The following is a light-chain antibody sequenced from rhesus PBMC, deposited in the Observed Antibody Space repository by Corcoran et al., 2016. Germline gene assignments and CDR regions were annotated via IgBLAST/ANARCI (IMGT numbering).Light chain of an antibody. J-gene: IGKJ2*01. CDR1: QSLLYSSNNKNY. Sequence: DIVMTQSPDSLAVSLGERVTINCKSSQSLLYSSNNKNYLAWYQQKPGQAPKLLIYWASTRESGVPNLFSGTGSGTDFTLTISVLQAEDVAVYYCQQYYSSPYSFGQGTKVEIK. CDR3: QQYYSSPYS. CDR2: WAS. V-gene: IGKV4-1*01.